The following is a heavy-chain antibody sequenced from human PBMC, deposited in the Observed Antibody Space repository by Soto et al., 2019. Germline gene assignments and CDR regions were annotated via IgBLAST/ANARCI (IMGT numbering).Heavy chain of an antibody. D-gene: IGHD1-26*01. CDR1: GYTFTSYG. CDR3: ARDGRYSGSYGGYYFDY. J-gene: IGHJ4*02. V-gene: IGHV1-18*01. Sequence: QVQLVQSGAEVKKPGASVKVSCKASGYTFTSYGISWVRQAPGQGLEWMGWISPNNGNTNYAQKIQGRVTMTTDTSTSTAYMELRSLRSDDTAVYYCARDGRYSGSYGGYYFDYWGQGTLVTVSS. CDR2: ISPNNGNT.